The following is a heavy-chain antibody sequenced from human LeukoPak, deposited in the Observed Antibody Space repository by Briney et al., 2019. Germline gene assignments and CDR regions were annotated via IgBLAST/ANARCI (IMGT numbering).Heavy chain of an antibody. J-gene: IGHJ4*02. D-gene: IGHD3-10*01. V-gene: IGHV1-18*01. CDR1: GYTFTGYG. CDR3: ARDLDGSGSYYTDY. CDR2: ISAYNGNT. Sequence: ASVKVSCKASGYTFTGYGISWVRQAPGQGPEWMGRISAYNGNTNYAQKLQGRVTMTTDTSTSTAYMELRSLRSDDTAVYYCARDLDGSGSYYTDYWGQGTLVTVSS.